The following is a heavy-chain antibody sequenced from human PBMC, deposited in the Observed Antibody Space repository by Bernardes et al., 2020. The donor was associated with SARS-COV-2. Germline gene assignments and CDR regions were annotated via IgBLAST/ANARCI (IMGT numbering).Heavy chain of an antibody. D-gene: IGHD3-3*01. Sequence: VGSLILSCAASGFTFSSYSMNWVRQAPGQGLEWVSYISSSSSTIYYADSVKGRFTISRDNAKNSLYLQMNSLRAEDTAVYYCARDLTYDFWSGYSRVFDYWGQGTLVTVSS. CDR3: ARDLTYDFWSGYSRVFDY. J-gene: IGHJ4*02. V-gene: IGHV3-48*01. CDR1: GFTFSSYS. CDR2: ISSSSSTI.